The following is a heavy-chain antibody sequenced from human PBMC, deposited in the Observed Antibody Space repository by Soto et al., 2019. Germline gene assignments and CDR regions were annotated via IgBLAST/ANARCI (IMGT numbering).Heavy chain of an antibody. D-gene: IGHD6-13*01. CDR1: GGSISSSCYY. J-gene: IGHJ5*02. Sequence: SETLSLTCTVSGGSISSSCYYWGWIRQPLGKGLEWIGSIYYSGSTYYNPSPKIRVTISVDTSKNQFSLKLSSVTAADTAVYYCARHAGYSSSWYRGFNWFDPWGQGTLVTVSS. CDR2: IYYSGST. V-gene: IGHV4-39*01. CDR3: ARHAGYSSSWYRGFNWFDP.